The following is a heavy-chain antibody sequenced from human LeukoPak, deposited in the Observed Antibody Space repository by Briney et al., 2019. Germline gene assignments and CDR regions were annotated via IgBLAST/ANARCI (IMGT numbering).Heavy chain of an antibody. D-gene: IGHD6-13*01. CDR1: GGSISSSNW. CDR3: ARGWTGSWSPVQYGMDV. V-gene: IGHV4-4*02. Sequence: SGNLSLTCAVSGGSISSSNWWSWVRQPPGKGLEWIGEIYHSGSTNYNPSLKSRVTISVDKSKNQFSLKLSSVTAADTAVYYCARGWTGSWSPVQYGMDVWGQGTTVTVSS. CDR2: IYHSGST. J-gene: IGHJ6*02.